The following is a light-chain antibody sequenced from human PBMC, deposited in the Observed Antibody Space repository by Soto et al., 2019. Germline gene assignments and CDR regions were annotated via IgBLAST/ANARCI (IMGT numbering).Light chain of an antibody. CDR3: ETWDSTHWV. J-gene: IGLJ3*02. V-gene: IGLV4-60*03. Sequence: QSVLTQSSSASASLGSSVRLTCTLSSGHSSYIIAWHQQQPGKAPRYLLKLEGSGSYDKGSGLPDRFSGSSSGADRYLSISNLQAEDEADYYCETWDSTHWVFGGGTKVTVL. CDR2: LEGSGSY. CDR1: SGHSSYI.